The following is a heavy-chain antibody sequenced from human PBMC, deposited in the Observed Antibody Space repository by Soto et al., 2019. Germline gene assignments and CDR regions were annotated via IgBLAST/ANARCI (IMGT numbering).Heavy chain of an antibody. CDR2: IYYSGNT. Sequence: PSETLSLTCSVSGGSISSGYYYWSWIRQPPGKGLEWIGNIYYSGNTSYNPSLKSRFVISIDTSKNQFSLKVVSVTPADTAVYYCASSSLYGLDVRGQGTTGTVAS. J-gene: IGHJ6*02. CDR1: GGSISSGYYY. CDR3: ASSSLYGLDV. V-gene: IGHV4-30-4*01.